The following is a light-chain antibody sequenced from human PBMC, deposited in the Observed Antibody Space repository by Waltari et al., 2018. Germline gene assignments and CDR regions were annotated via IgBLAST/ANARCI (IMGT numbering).Light chain of an antibody. CDR2: APS. Sequence: EIVLTQSPGTLSLSPGERATLSCRASQSVSRALAWYQQKPCQAPRLLIYAPSTRATGVPDRFSGSGSGTDFSLTISRLDPEDFAVYYCQHYVNLPVTFGQGTKVEI. CDR1: QSVSRA. V-gene: IGKV3-20*01. J-gene: IGKJ1*01. CDR3: QHYVNLPVT.